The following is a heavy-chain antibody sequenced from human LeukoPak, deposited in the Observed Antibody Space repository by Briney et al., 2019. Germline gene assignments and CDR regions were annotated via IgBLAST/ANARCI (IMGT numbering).Heavy chain of an antibody. J-gene: IGHJ4*02. CDR3: ATFRVYGDYGPSA. Sequence: ASVRVSCKASGYTFTSYDINWVRQATGQGLEWMGWMNPNSGNTGYAQKFQGRVTMTRNTSISTAYMELSSLRSEDTAVYYCATFRVYGDYGPSAWGQGTLVTVSS. D-gene: IGHD4-17*01. V-gene: IGHV1-8*01. CDR1: GYTFTSYD. CDR2: MNPNSGNT.